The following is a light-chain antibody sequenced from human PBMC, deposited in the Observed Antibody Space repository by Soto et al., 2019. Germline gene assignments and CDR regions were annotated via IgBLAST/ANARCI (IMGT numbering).Light chain of an antibody. J-gene: IGLJ3*02. Sequence: QAASVSGSPGQSITISCTGTSSDVGGYNYVSWYQQHPGKAPKLMIYEVSNRPSGVSNRFSGSKSGNTASLTISGLQAEDEADYYCSSYTNSGTLMVFGGGTKVTVL. CDR1: SSDVGGYNY. CDR3: SSYTNSGTLMV. CDR2: EVS. V-gene: IGLV2-14*01.